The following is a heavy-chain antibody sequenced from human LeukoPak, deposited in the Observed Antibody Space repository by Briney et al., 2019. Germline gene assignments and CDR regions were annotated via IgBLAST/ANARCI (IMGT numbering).Heavy chain of an antibody. D-gene: IGHD4-17*01. J-gene: IGHJ4*02. V-gene: IGHV3-21*01. CDR2: ISSSSSYI. Sequence: PGRSLRLSCAASGFNFNSFGMHWVRQAPGKGLEWVSSISSSSSYIYYADSVKGRFTNSRDNAKNSLYLQMNSLRAEDTAVYYCARDATGVYGVVGYWGQGTLVTVSS. CDR3: ARDATGVYGVVGY. CDR1: GFNFNSFG.